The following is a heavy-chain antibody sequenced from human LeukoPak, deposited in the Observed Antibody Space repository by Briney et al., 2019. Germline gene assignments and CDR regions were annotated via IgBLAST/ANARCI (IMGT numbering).Heavy chain of an antibody. Sequence: ASVKVSCKASGYTFTSYGTSWVRQAPGQGLEWMGWISAYNGNTNYAQTLQGRVTMTTDTSTSTAYMELRSLRSDDTAVYYCAREARYSSSWYYFDYWGQGTLVTVPS. D-gene: IGHD6-13*01. V-gene: IGHV1-18*01. CDR2: ISAYNGNT. CDR1: GYTFTSYG. CDR3: AREARYSSSWYYFDY. J-gene: IGHJ4*02.